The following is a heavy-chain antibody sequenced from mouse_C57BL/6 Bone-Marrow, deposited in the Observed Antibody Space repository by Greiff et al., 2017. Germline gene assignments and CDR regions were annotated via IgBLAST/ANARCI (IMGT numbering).Heavy chain of an antibody. CDR1: GYTFTSYW. J-gene: IGHJ3*01. CDR2: IHPNSGST. V-gene: IGHV1-64*01. CDR3: ARHGGAWFAY. Sequence: QVQLQQPGAELVKPGASVKLSCKASGYTFTSYWMHWVKQRPGQGLEWIGMIHPNSGSTNYNEKFKSKATLTLDKSSSTAYMQLSSLTSEGSAVYYCARHGGAWFAYWGQGTLVTVSA.